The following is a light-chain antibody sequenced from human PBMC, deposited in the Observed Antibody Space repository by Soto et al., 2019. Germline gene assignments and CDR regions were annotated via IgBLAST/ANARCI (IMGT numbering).Light chain of an antibody. Sequence: QLVLTQSPSASASLGASVKLTCTLSSGHSNYVIAWHQQQPEKGPRYLMKLNSDGSHSKGDGIPDCFSGSSSGAERYLTIPSLQSEDEADYYCQTWDTGIRVFGGGTKLTVL. CDR2: LNSDGSH. CDR3: QTWDTGIRV. V-gene: IGLV4-69*01. J-gene: IGLJ2*01. CDR1: SGHSNYV.